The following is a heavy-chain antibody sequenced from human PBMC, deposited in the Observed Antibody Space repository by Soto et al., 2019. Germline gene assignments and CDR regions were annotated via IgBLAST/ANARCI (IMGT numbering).Heavy chain of an antibody. Sequence: EVQLLESGVGLEQPGGSLTISCAASGFTFFNYAMTWVRQAPGKGLEWVSSIGGTGDPTKYADSVKGRFIISRDNCKKTLYLQFSSLRPEDTDVYYCGRDPPGNHIGAFDMWGQGKVVTVSS. CDR2: IGGTGDPT. CDR3: GRDPPGNHIGAFDM. D-gene: IGHD3-9*01. CDR1: GFTFFNYA. J-gene: IGHJ3*02. V-gene: IGHV3-23*01.